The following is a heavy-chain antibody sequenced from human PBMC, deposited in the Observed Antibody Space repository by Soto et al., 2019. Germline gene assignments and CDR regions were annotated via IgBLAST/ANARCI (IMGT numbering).Heavy chain of an antibody. Sequence: GSVKVSCKASGYTFTTYGISWVRRAPGQGLEWMGWISAYSGSTKFAQKLQVRVTMTTDTSTTTAYMELRSLTSDDTAVYYCPRDLTKSSSWPYYFDYWGQGTLVTVSS. V-gene: IGHV1-18*01. CDR2: ISAYSGST. D-gene: IGHD6-13*01. J-gene: IGHJ4*02. CDR1: GYTFTTYG. CDR3: PRDLTKSSSWPYYFDY.